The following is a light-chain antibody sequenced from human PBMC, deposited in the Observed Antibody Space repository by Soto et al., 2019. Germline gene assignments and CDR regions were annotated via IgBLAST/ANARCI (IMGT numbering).Light chain of an antibody. V-gene: IGLV2-14*03. Sequence: QSALTQPESVSGSPGQSITISCTGTSSEVGGYNSVSWYQHRPGKAPKLLIYDVSSRSSGVSSRFSGSKSDNTASLTISDLQVEDEADYYCFSYTTTTPYVFGSGTKVTVL. J-gene: IGLJ1*01. CDR2: DVS. CDR3: FSYTTTTPYV. CDR1: SSEVGGYNS.